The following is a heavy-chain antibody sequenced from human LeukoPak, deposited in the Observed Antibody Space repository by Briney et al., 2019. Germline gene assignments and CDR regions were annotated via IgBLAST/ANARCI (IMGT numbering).Heavy chain of an antibody. D-gene: IGHD3-22*01. CDR3: ARAPNYYDSSGYWRLIYYFDY. J-gene: IGHJ4*02. CDR2: INHSGST. CDR1: GGSFSGYY. Sequence: SETLSLTCAVYGGSFSGYYWSWIRQPPGKGLEWIGEINHSGSTYYNPSLKSRVTISVDTSKNQFSLKLSSVTAADTAVYYCARAPNYYDSSGYWRLIYYFDYWGQGTLVTVSS. V-gene: IGHV4-34*01.